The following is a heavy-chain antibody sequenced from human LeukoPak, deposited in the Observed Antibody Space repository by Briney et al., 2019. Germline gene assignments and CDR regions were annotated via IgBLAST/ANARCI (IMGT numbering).Heavy chain of an antibody. V-gene: IGHV1-46*01. Sequence: ASVKFSCKASGYTFTSYYMHWVRQAPGQGLEWMGIINPGGGSTSYAQKFQGRVTMTRDTSTSTVYMELSSLRSEDTAVYYCARESPAETVDPWGQGTLVTVST. J-gene: IGHJ5*02. CDR2: INPGGGST. CDR3: ARESPAETVDP. D-gene: IGHD2-2*01. CDR1: GYTFTSYY.